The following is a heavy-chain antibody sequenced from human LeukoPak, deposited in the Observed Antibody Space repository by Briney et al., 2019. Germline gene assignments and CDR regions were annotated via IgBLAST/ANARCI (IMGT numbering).Heavy chain of an antibody. V-gene: IGHV3-23*01. Sequence: GGSLRLSCEVSGFTFSSYAMSWVRQAPGKGLEWVSAISGSGGSTYYADSVKGRFTISRDNSKNTLFLQLYGLRAEDTAVYYCAKDLEGIVATGGYFDYWGQGTLVTVSS. CDR1: GFTFSSYA. D-gene: IGHD5-12*01. J-gene: IGHJ4*02. CDR2: ISGSGGST. CDR3: AKDLEGIVATGGYFDY.